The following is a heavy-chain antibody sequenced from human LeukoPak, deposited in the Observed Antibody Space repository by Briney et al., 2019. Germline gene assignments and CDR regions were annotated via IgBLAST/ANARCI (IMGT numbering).Heavy chain of an antibody. Sequence: GGSLRLSCAASGFNFDDYAMHWVRQPPGKGLEWVSGISWNSANIGYADSVKGRFTISRDNAKNSLYLQMNSPRDEDSAFYYCATVAGSSLSRNYFDPWGQGTLVTVSS. CDR2: ISWNSANI. CDR3: ATVAGSSLSRNYFDP. D-gene: IGHD6-6*01. V-gene: IGHV3-9*01. CDR1: GFNFDDYA. J-gene: IGHJ5*02.